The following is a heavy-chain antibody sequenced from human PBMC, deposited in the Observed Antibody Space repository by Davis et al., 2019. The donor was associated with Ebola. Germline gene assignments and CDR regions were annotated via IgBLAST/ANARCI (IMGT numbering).Heavy chain of an antibody. CDR3: ARGKGSGWYRWFDP. CDR2: ISYDGSNK. V-gene: IGHV3-30-3*01. D-gene: IGHD6-19*01. CDR1: GFTFSSYW. Sequence: GESLKISCAASGFTFSSYWMSWVRQAPGKGLEWVAVISYDGSNKYYADSVKGRFTISRDNSKNTPYLQMNSLRAEDTAVYYCARGKGSGWYRWFDPWGQGTLVTVSS. J-gene: IGHJ5*02.